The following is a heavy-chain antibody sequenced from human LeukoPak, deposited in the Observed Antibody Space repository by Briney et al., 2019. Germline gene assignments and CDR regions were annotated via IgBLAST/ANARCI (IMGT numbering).Heavy chain of an antibody. CDR2: ISSSGSTI. Sequence: GGSLRLSCAASGFIFSDSDMSWIRQAPGKGLEWISYISSSGSTIYYADSVKGRFTISRDNAKNSLYLQMNSLRAEDTAAYYCASTSGYYYGTVDYWGQGTLVTVSS. D-gene: IGHD3-22*01. CDR1: GFIFSDSD. J-gene: IGHJ4*02. CDR3: ASTSGYYYGTVDY. V-gene: IGHV3-11*04.